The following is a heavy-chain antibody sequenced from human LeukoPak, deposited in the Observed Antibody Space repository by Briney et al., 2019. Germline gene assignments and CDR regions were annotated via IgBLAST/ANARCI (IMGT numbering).Heavy chain of an antibody. CDR2: INHSGST. V-gene: IGHV4-39*07. CDR1: GGSISSSSYY. D-gene: IGHD6-19*01. J-gene: IGHJ4*02. CDR3: ARGPHSSGWF. Sequence: PSETLSLTCTVSGGSISSSSYYWSWIRQPPGKGLEWIGEINHSGSTNYNPSLKSRVTISVDTSKNQFSLKLSSVTAADTAVYYCARGPHSSGWFWGQGTLVTVSS.